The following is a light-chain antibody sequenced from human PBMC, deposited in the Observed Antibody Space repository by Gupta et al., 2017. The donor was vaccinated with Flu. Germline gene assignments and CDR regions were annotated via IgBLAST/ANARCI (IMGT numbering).Light chain of an antibody. Sequence: IVFTHSPVTLSLSPGERATLTCRPSQSLSDALAWYQQKPGQAPRLLIFSASCRATGAPGRFSGSGSGTEFTLTISRLEPEDFAVYYCQHHYSSPFTFGHGTTVDIK. CDR2: SAS. CDR3: QHHYSSPFT. CDR1: QSLSDA. J-gene: IGKJ3*01. V-gene: IGKV3-20*01.